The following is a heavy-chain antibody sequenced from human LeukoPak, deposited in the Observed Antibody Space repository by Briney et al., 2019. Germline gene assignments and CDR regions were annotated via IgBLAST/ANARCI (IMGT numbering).Heavy chain of an antibody. CDR1: GFTFSRYD. D-gene: IGHD1-26*01. CDR2: IGVAGDT. J-gene: IGHJ6*02. Sequence: GGSLRLSCAASGFTFSRYDVHWVRQAAGKGLEWVSAIGVAGDTYYPGSVKGRFTISREDAKNSLYLQMNSLRAEDTAVYYCARVVGAGYYGMDVWGQGTTVTVSS. V-gene: IGHV3-13*01. CDR3: ARVVGAGYYGMDV.